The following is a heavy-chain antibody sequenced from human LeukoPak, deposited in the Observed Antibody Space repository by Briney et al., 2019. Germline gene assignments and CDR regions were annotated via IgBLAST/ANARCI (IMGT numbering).Heavy chain of an antibody. J-gene: IGHJ4*02. V-gene: IGHV3-53*01. Sequence: GGSLRLSCAVSGFTVSNNYMSWARQAPGKGLEWVSVIYSGGETHYADSVKGRFTISRDNSDNMVYLQMNSLRVEDTAVYYCARDYADYVGYFFFDYWGQGTLVTVSS. CDR2: IYSGGET. CDR1: GFTVSNNY. CDR3: ARDYADYVGYFFFDY. D-gene: IGHD4-17*01.